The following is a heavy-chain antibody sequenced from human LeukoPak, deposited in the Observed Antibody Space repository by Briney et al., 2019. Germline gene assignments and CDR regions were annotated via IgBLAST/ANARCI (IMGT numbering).Heavy chain of an antibody. CDR1: GGSISSSSYY. Sequence: KPSETLSLTCTVSGGSISSSSYYWGWIRQPPGKGLEWIGSIYYSRSTYYNPSLKSRVTISVDTSKNQFSLKLSSVTAADTAVYYCARRIQLWLHAFDIWGQGTMVTVSS. J-gene: IGHJ3*02. CDR2: IYYSRST. CDR3: ARRIQLWLHAFDI. D-gene: IGHD5-18*01. V-gene: IGHV4-39*01.